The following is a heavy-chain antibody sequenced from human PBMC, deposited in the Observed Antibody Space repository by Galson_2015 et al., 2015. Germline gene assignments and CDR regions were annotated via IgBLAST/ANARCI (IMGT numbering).Heavy chain of an antibody. Sequence: SLRLSCAAFGFTFSSYAMHWVRQAPGKGLEWVAVISYDGSNKYYADSVKGRFTISRDNAKNSLYLQMNSLRAEDTAVYYCARVAAAGPQTDYYYYYYYMDVWGKGTTVTVSS. J-gene: IGHJ6*03. D-gene: IGHD6-13*01. CDR1: GFTFSSYA. CDR2: ISYDGSNK. CDR3: ARVAAAGPQTDYYYYYYYMDV. V-gene: IGHV3-30-3*01.